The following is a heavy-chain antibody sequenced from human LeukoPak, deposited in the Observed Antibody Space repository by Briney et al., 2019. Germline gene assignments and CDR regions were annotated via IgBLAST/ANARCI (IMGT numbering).Heavy chain of an antibody. Sequence: GGSLRLSCAASGFTFSSYGMSWVRQAPGKGLEWVGRIKSKTDGGTTDYAAPVKGRFTISRDDSKNTLYLQMNSLKTEDTAVYYCTTGPSLYYYYMDVWGKGTTVTVSS. CDR3: TTGPSLYYYYMDV. CDR1: GFTFSSYG. V-gene: IGHV3-15*01. J-gene: IGHJ6*03. CDR2: IKSKTDGGTT.